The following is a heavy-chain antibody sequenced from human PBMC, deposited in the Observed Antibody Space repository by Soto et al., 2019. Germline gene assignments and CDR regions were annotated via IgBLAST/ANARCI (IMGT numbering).Heavy chain of an antibody. J-gene: IGHJ3*02. D-gene: IGHD5-12*01. V-gene: IGHV3-33*01. CDR3: ARGSDGYEGAFDI. Sequence: QVQLVESGGGVVQPGRSLRLSCAASGFTFSSYGMHWVRQAPGKGLEWVAGIWYDGSNKYYADSVKGRFTISRDNSKNTMYLQMNSLRAEDTAVYYCARGSDGYEGAFDIWGQGTMVTVSS. CDR2: IWYDGSNK. CDR1: GFTFSSYG.